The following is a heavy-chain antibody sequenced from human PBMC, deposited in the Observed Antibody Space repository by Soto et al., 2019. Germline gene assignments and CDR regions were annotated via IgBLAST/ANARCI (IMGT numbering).Heavy chain of an antibody. CDR3: AKDVGQQLVLNYGMDV. Sequence: QVQLVESGGGVIQPGTSLSLSCGSSGFTFRSFGMYWVRQAPGKGLEWVAVVSYDGNHKYYADSVKGRFTVSRDNAKNMLNLPMNSLRGEATAVYYCAKDVGQQLVLNYGMDVWGQGTTVTVSS. V-gene: IGHV3-30*18. CDR2: VSYDGNHK. J-gene: IGHJ6*02. CDR1: GFTFRSFG. D-gene: IGHD6-13*01.